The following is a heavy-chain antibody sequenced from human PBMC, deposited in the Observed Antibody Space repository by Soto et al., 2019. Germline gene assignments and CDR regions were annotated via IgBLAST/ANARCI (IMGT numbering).Heavy chain of an antibody. V-gene: IGHV3-7*02. J-gene: IGHJ4*02. Sequence: EMQLVESGGALVQPGGSLRLSCAASGFTFSSSWRAWVRQAPGKGLEWVANINPEGSAEYYVDSVKGRFTISRDNAKNSLYLQMNSLRLEDTALYYCARHGVWCFDFWGQGILVSISS. CDR3: ARHGVWCFDF. CDR1: GFTFSSSW. D-gene: IGHD2-8*02. CDR2: INPEGSAE.